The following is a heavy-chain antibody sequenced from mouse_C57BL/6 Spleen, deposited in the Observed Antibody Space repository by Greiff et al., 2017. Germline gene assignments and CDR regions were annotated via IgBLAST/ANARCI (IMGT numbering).Heavy chain of an antibody. CDR1: VFTYSAYY. V-gene: IGHV5-16*01. J-gene: IGHJ1*03. Sequence: EVQLVASEGGLVQPGRSMKLSCTASVFTYSAYYMAWVRQVPEKGLEWVANINYDGSSTYYLDSLKSRFIISRDNAKNILYLQMSSLKSEDTATYYCARRSPVFDVWGTGTTVTVSS. CDR3: ARRSPVFDV. CDR2: INYDGSST.